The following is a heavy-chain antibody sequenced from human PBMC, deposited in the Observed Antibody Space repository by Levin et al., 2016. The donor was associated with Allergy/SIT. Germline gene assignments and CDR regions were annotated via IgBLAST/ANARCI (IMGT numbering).Heavy chain of an antibody. CDR3: ARRGYSYGSFPWRTTYGMDV. Sequence: PGKGLEWIGEINHSGSTNYNPSLKSRVTISVDTSKNQFSLKLSSVTAADTAVYYCARRGYSYGSFPWRTTYGMDVWGQGTTVTVSS. V-gene: IGHV4-34*01. D-gene: IGHD5-18*01. CDR2: INHSGST. J-gene: IGHJ6*02.